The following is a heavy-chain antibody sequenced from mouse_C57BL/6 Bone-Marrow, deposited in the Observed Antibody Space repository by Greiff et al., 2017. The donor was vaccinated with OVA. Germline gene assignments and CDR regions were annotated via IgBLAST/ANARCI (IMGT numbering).Heavy chain of an antibody. Sequence: ESGPGLVKPSQSLSLTCSVTGYSITSGYYWNWIRQFPGNKLEWMGYISYDGSNNYNPSLKNRISITRDTSKNQFFLKLNSVTTEDTATYYCARDGIFITGLYFDDWGKGTTLTVSS. V-gene: IGHV3-6*01. CDR2: ISYDGSN. D-gene: IGHD1-1*01. CDR1: GYSITSGYY. CDR3: ARDGIFITGLYFDD. J-gene: IGHJ2*01.